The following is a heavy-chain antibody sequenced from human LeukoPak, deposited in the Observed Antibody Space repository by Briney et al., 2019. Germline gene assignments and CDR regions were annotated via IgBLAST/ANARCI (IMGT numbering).Heavy chain of an antibody. V-gene: IGHV3-30*02. D-gene: IGHD5-24*01. CDR2: IRYDGSNK. J-gene: IGHJ3*02. CDR3: AKEVAEKYAFDI. Sequence: PGGSLRLSCAASGFTFSSYGMHWVRQAPGKGLEWVAFIRYDGSNKYYADSVKGRFTISRDNSKNTLYLQMNSLRAEDTAVYYCAKEVAEKYAFDIWGQGTMVTVSS. CDR1: GFTFSSYG.